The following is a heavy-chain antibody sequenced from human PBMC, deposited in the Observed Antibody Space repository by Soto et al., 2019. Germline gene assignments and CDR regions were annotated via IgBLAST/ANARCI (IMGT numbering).Heavy chain of an antibody. D-gene: IGHD1-26*01. Sequence: EVQLLESGGGLVQPGGSLRLSCAASGFTFSSYAMRWVRQAPVKGLEWVSAISGSGGSTYYADSVKGRFTISRDNSKNTLYLQMNSLRAEHPAVYYGARRGSGSYSDYWGQGTLVTVSS. CDR3: ARRGSGSYSDY. V-gene: IGHV3-23*01. J-gene: IGHJ4*02. CDR1: GFTFSSYA. CDR2: ISGSGGST.